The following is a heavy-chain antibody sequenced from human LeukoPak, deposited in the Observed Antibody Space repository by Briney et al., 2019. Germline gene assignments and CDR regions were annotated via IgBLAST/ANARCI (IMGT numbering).Heavy chain of an antibody. CDR2: IIPIVGIA. CDR3: ARSRWLLRYYFDY. J-gene: IGHJ4*02. D-gene: IGHD5-24*01. V-gene: IGHV1-69*04. Sequence: ASVKVSCKASGGTFSSYAISWVRQAPGQGLEWMGRIIPIVGIANYAQKFQGRVTITADKSTSTAYMELSSLRSEDTAVYYCARSRWLLRYYFDYWGQGTLVTVSS. CDR1: GGTFSSYA.